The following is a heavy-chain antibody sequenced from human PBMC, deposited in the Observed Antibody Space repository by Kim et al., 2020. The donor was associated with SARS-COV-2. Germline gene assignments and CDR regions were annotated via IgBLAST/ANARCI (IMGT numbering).Heavy chain of an antibody. D-gene: IGHD2-15*01. CDR3: ARRNPGYCSGGSCYGPFDY. CDR1: GYTFTSYA. Sequence: ASVKVSCKASGYTFTSYAMHWVRQAPGQRLEWMGWINAGNGNTKYSQKFQGRVTITRDTSASTAYMELSSLRSEDTAVYYCARRNPGYCSGGSCYGPFDYWGQGTLVTVSS. CDR2: INAGNGNT. J-gene: IGHJ4*02. V-gene: IGHV1-3*01.